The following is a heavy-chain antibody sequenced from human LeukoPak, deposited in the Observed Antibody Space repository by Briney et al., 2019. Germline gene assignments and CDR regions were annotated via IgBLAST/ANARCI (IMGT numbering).Heavy chain of an antibody. CDR2: IYYSGST. J-gene: IGHJ4*02. V-gene: IGHV4-30-4*01. D-gene: IGHD1-20*01. CDR3: ARPSITGRDFDY. CDR1: GGSISSGDYY. Sequence: RTSETLSLTCTVSGGSISSGDYYWSWIRQPPGKGLEWIGYIYYSGSTYYNPSLKSRVTISVDTSKNQFSLKLSSVTAADTAVYYCARPSITGRDFDYWGQGTLVTVSS.